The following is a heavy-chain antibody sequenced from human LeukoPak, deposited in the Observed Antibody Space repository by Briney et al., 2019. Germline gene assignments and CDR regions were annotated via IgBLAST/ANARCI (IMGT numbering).Heavy chain of an antibody. D-gene: IGHD3-16*02. CDR1: GFIFSHYG. J-gene: IGHJ4*02. CDR3: ARDGERGELSLYMDY. V-gene: IGHV3-21*01. Sequence: AGSLRLSCAASGFIFSHYGINWVRQAPGKGLEWVSSISSSSTYIYYADSVKGRFTISRDNAKNSLYLQMNSLRAEDKAEYYCARDGERGELSLYMDYWGQGTLVTVSS. CDR2: ISSSSTYI.